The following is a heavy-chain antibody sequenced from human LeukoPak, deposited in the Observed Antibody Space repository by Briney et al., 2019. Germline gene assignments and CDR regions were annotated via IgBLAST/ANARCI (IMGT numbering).Heavy chain of an antibody. D-gene: IGHD3-22*01. Sequence: PSETLSLTCAVYGGSFSGYYWSWIRQPPGKGLEWIGYIYYTGSTNHNPSLKSRVTISVDTSKNQFSLKLSSVTAADTAVYYCARMYDSSGQSPMWGQGALVTVSS. J-gene: IGHJ4*02. V-gene: IGHV4-59*01. CDR2: IYYTGST. CDR3: ARMYDSSGQSPM. CDR1: GGSFSGYY.